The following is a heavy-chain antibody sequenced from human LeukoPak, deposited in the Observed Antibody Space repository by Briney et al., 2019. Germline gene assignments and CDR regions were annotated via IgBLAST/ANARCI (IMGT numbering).Heavy chain of an antibody. CDR3: AEDTPTTGYHLDS. CDR2: INQDGSEK. D-gene: IGHD1-1*01. V-gene: IGHV3-7*01. J-gene: IGHJ4*02. CDR1: GFTFDDYW. Sequence: GGSLRLSCGASGFTFDDYWMSWVRQAPGQGLEWVANINQDGSEKYYLDSAKGRFTISRDNARNSLYLQVNSLRAEDTAVYYCAEDTPTTGYHLDSWGQGTLVTVSS.